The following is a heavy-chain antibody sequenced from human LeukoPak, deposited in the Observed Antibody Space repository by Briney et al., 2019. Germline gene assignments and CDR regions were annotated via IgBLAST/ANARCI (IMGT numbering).Heavy chain of an antibody. Sequence: SETLSLTCTVSGGSISSSSYYWGWIRQPPGKGLEWIGSIYYTRSTYYNPSLKSRVTISVDTSKDQFSLKLTSVTAADTAVYYCARGVTMIVVVIHDWYFDLWGRGTLVTVSS. CDR2: IYYTRST. J-gene: IGHJ2*01. D-gene: IGHD3-22*01. V-gene: IGHV4-39*01. CDR1: GGSISSSSYY. CDR3: ARGVTMIVVVIHDWYFDL.